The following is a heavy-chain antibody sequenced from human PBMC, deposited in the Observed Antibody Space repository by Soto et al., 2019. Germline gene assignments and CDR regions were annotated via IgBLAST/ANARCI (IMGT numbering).Heavy chain of an antibody. J-gene: IGHJ4*02. V-gene: IGHV3-23*01. CDR3: AKPPYYDILTGYSQYFDY. Sequence: GGSLRLSCAASGFTFSSYAMSWVRQAPGEGLEWVSAISGSGGSTYYADSVKGRFTISRDNSKNTLYLQMNSLRAEDTAVYYCAKPPYYDILTGYSQYFDYWGQGTLVTVSS. D-gene: IGHD3-9*01. CDR2: ISGSGGST. CDR1: GFTFSSYA.